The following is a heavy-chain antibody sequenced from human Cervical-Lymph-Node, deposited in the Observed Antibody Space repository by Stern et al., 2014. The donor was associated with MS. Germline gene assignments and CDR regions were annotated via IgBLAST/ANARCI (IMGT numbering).Heavy chain of an antibody. J-gene: IGHJ4*02. CDR2: ISSSSSYI. CDR3: ARASSGWHYFDY. V-gene: IGHV3-21*01. D-gene: IGHD6-19*01. CDR1: GFTFSSYS. Sequence: DQLVESGGGLVKPGGSLRLSCAASGFTFSSYSMNWVRQAPGKGLEWVSSISSSSSYIYYADSVKGRFTISRDNAKNSLYLQMNSLRAEDTAVYSCARASSGWHYFDYWGQGTLVTVSS.